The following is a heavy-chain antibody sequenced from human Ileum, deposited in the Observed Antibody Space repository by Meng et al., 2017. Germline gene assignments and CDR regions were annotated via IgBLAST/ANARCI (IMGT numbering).Heavy chain of an antibody. CDR2: IRSKANNYAT. J-gene: IGHJ4*02. V-gene: IGHV3-73*02. D-gene: IGHD6-13*01. CDR3: TRLYSAG. Sequence: EVQLGESGGCLVPPGGSLKLSCAASGFSCSDSSMHWVRQASGKGLEWVGHIRSKANNYATAYAASVKGRFTISRDESKNTAYLQMSSLKTEDMAVYYCTRLYSAGWGQGTLVTVSS. CDR1: GFSCSDSS.